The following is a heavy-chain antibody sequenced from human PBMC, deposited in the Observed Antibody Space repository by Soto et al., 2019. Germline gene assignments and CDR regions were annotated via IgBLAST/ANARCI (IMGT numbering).Heavy chain of an antibody. Sequence: QVQLVQSGAEVKKPGASVKVSCKASGYTFTTYDITWVRQATGQGLEWLGWMNTNSGNTGYAQKFQGRLTMTRTTYISTAYMELGSLTSEDTALYYCTRDYYGSGSYSSWGQGTLVTVSA. CDR3: TRDYYGSGSYSS. CDR2: MNTNSGNT. D-gene: IGHD3-10*01. J-gene: IGHJ5*02. V-gene: IGHV1-8*01. CDR1: GYTFTTYD.